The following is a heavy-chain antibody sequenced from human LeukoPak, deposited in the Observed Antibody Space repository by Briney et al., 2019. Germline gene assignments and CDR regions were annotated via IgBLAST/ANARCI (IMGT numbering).Heavy chain of an antibody. CDR1: GGSISSYY. CDR2: IYSSGGT. Sequence: SETLSLTCTVSGGSISSYYWSWIRQPPGKGLEWIGYIYSSGGTTYNPSLKSRVTISVDTSKNQFSLKLSSVTAADTAVYYCAKPGSHAFDIWGQGTMVTVSS. CDR3: AKPGSHAFDI. D-gene: IGHD3-10*01. J-gene: IGHJ3*02. V-gene: IGHV4-59*08.